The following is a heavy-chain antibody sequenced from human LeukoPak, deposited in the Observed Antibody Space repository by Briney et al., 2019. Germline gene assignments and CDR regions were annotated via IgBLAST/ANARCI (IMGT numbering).Heavy chain of an antibody. CDR3: ARNFEYSSTLFFDY. J-gene: IGHJ4*02. Sequence: SETLSLTCAVYGGSFSGYYWSWIRQPPGKGLEWIGEINHSGSTNYNPSLKSRVTISVDTSKNQFSLKLSSVTAADTAVYYCARNFEYSSTLFFDYWGQGTLVTVSS. CDR1: GGSFSGYY. V-gene: IGHV4-34*01. D-gene: IGHD6-6*01. CDR2: INHSGST.